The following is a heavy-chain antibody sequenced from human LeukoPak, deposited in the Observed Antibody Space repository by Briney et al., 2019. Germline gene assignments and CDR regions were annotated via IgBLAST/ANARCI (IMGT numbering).Heavy chain of an antibody. D-gene: IGHD2-2*01. Sequence: GASVKVSCKASGYTFTSYGISWVRQAPGQGLEWMGWISAYNGNTNYAQKLQGRVTMTTDTSTSTAYMELRSLRSDDTAVYYCARESGIVEVPSPSGYYYGMDVWGQGTTVTVSS. V-gene: IGHV1-18*01. CDR3: ARESGIVEVPSPSGYYYGMDV. CDR1: GYTFTSYG. J-gene: IGHJ6*02. CDR2: ISAYNGNT.